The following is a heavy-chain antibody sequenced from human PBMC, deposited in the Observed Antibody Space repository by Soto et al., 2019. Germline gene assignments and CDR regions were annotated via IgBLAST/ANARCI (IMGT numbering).Heavy chain of an antibody. D-gene: IGHD5-12*01. CDR3: ARCRREPSGYECYFDY. J-gene: IGHJ4*02. CDR1: GGSISSSSYY. V-gene: IGHV4-39*01. Sequence: SETLSLTCTVSGGSISSSSYYWGWIRQPPGKGLEWIGSIYYSGSTYYNPSLKSRVTISVDTSKNQFTLKLSSVTAADTAVYYCARCRREPSGYECYFDYWGQGTLVTVSS. CDR2: IYYSGST.